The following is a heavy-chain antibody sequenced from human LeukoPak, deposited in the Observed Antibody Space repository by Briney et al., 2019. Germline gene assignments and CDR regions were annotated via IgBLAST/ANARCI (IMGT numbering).Heavy chain of an antibody. Sequence: GGSLRLSCAASGFTFSTYSMNWVRQAPGKGLEWVSYINSASSTKYYADSVKGRFTISRDNAKNTLYLQMNSLRDEDTAVYYCARGGYTSGSYYNVGNYWGQGTLVTVSS. D-gene: IGHD3-10*01. CDR1: GFTFSTYS. CDR3: ARGGYTSGSYYNVGNY. J-gene: IGHJ4*02. V-gene: IGHV3-48*02. CDR2: INSASSTK.